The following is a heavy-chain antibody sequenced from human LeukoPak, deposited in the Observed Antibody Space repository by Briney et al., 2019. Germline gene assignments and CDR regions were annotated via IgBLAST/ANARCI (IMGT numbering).Heavy chain of an antibody. CDR3: ARLPGGSGSYRNWNWFDP. V-gene: IGHV4-39*01. D-gene: IGHD3-10*01. J-gene: IGHJ5*02. CDR1: GGSISSSSYY. CDR2: IYYSGST. Sequence: SETLSLTCTVSGGSISSSSYYWGGIRQPPGKGLEWIGSIYYSGSTYYNPSLKSRVTISVDTSKIQFSLKLSSVTAADTAVYYCARLPGGSGSYRNWNWFDPWGQGTLVTVSS.